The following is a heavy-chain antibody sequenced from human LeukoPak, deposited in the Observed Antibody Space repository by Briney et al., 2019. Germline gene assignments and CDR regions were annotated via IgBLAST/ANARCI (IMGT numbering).Heavy chain of an antibody. D-gene: IGHD6-13*01. CDR1: GFTFSSYS. CDR2: ISYDGSNK. CDR3: AKGGRAAADRNFDL. V-gene: IGHV3-30*18. Sequence: GGSLRLSCAASGFTFSSYSINWVRQAPGKGLEWVAAISYDGSNKNDADSVKGRFTISRDNSKNTLYLQMNSLRVEDTAVYYCAKGGRAAADRNFDLWGRGTLVAVSS. J-gene: IGHJ2*01.